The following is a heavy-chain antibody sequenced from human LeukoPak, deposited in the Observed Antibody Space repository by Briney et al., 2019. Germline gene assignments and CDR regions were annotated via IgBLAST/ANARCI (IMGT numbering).Heavy chain of an antibody. Sequence: GGTLRLSCAASGFTFSSSGISWVRQAPGKGLEWVGFIASETYGGTAEYAASVKGRFTISRDDSKSIAYLQMNSLKTEDTAVYYCTRDQTPYYWGQGTLVTVSS. J-gene: IGHJ4*02. CDR1: GFTFSSSG. CDR2: IASETYGGTA. V-gene: IGHV3-49*04. CDR3: TRDQTPYY.